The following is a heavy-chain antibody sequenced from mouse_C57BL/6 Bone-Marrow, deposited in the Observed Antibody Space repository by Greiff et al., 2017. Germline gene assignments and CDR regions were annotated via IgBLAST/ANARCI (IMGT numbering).Heavy chain of an antibody. CDR2: IYPENGDT. CDR1: GFNIKDDY. J-gene: IGHJ3*01. D-gene: IGHD1-1*01. CDR3: TRDCYGNRGRFAY. V-gene: IGHV14-4*01. Sequence: EVQLQQSGAELVRPGASVKLSCTASGFNIKDDYMHWVKQRPEQGLEWIGRIYPENGDTEYDSKFQGKATLTADTSSTTAYVQLSSLTSEDTAVYVCTRDCYGNRGRFAYWGQGTLVTVAA.